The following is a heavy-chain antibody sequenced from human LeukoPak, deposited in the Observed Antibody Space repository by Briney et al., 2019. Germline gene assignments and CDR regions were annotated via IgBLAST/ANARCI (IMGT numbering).Heavy chain of an antibody. J-gene: IGHJ4*02. CDR1: GGSISSGSYY. Sequence: KPLETLSLTCTVSGGSISSGSYYWSWIRQPAGKGLEWIGRIYTSGSTNYNPSLKSRVTISVDTFKNQFSLKLSSVTAADTAVYYCARDRPERTGGYCSGGSCYRKRYYFDYWGQGTLVTVSS. CDR3: ARDRPERTGGYCSGGSCYRKRYYFDY. CDR2: IYTSGST. D-gene: IGHD2-15*01. V-gene: IGHV4-61*02.